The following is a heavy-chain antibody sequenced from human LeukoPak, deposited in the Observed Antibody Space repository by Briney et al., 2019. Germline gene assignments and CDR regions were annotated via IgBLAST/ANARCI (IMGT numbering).Heavy chain of an antibody. CDR1: GYTFTSYD. CDR2: MNPNSGNT. Sequence: ASVKVSCKASGYTFTSYDINWVRQATGQGLEWMGWMNPNSGNTGYAQKFQGRVTMTRNTSISTAYMELSSLRSEETAVYYCAREGGYFDWLLYDYYYYMDVWGKGTTVTISS. CDR3: AREGGYFDWLLYDYYYYMDV. V-gene: IGHV1-8*01. D-gene: IGHD3-9*01. J-gene: IGHJ6*03.